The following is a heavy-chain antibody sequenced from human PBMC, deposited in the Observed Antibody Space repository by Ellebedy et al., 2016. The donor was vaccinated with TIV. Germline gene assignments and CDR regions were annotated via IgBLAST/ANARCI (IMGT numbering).Heavy chain of an antibody. CDR3: AKSGGYSYGSRAFDY. CDR2: MSGTSSYV. D-gene: IGHD5-18*01. Sequence: GESLKISCAASGFTFSTYTMNWVRQAPGKGLEWVSSMSGTSSYVHYADSVKGRFTISRDNSKNTLYLQMNSLRAEDTAVYYCAKSGGYSYGSRAFDYWGQGTLVTVSS. V-gene: IGHV3-21*04. CDR1: GFTFSTYT. J-gene: IGHJ4*02.